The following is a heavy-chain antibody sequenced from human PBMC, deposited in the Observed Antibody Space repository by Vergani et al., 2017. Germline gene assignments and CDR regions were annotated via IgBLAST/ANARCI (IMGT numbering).Heavy chain of an antibody. CDR2: IYTSGST. Sequence: QVQLQESGPGLVKPSQTLSSTCTVPGGPISSGSYYWSWIRQPAGKGLEWIGRIYTSGSTNHNPSLKSRVTISVDTSKNQFSLKLSSVTAADTAVYYCARVSIVGATNAFDIWGQGTMVTVSS. CDR1: GGPISSGSYY. D-gene: IGHD1-26*01. J-gene: IGHJ3*02. CDR3: ARVSIVGATNAFDI. V-gene: IGHV4-61*02.